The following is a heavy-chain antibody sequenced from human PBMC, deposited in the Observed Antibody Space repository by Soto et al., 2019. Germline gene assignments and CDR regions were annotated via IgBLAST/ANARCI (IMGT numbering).Heavy chain of an antibody. D-gene: IGHD2-8*01. Sequence: GGSLRLSCAASGFTFSSYWMSWVRQAPGKGLEWVANIKQDGSEKYYVDSVKGRFTISRDNAKNSLYLQMNSLRAGDTAVYYCTVGGYAPDIYYYYMDVWGKGTTVTVSS. CDR1: GFTFSSYW. J-gene: IGHJ6*03. V-gene: IGHV3-7*01. CDR3: TVGGYAPDIYYYYMDV. CDR2: IKQDGSEK.